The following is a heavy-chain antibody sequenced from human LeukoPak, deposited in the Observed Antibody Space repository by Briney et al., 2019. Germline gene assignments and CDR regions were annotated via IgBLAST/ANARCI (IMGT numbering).Heavy chain of an antibody. D-gene: IGHD5-24*01. CDR2: ISYDGSNK. Sequence: GRSLRLSCAASGFTFSSYGMHWVRQAPGKGLEWVAVISYDGSNKYYADSVKGRFTISRDNSKNTLYLQMNRLRAEDTAVYYCAKDNGGVVMATADYWGRGTLVSVSS. V-gene: IGHV3-30*18. CDR3: AKDNGGVVMATADY. J-gene: IGHJ4*02. CDR1: GFTFSSYG.